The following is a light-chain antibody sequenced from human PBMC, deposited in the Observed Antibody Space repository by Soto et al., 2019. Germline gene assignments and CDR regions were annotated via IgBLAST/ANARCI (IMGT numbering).Light chain of an antibody. Sequence: SPGTLSLSPGEKATLSCRASQSVGDTFLSWYQQKPGLAPRLLIYGVSNRATGIPDRFSGSGSGTDFILTISRLEPEDFALYYCGQFVSSPPRTFGQGTKVDIK. CDR1: QSVGDTF. J-gene: IGKJ1*01. CDR2: GVS. V-gene: IGKV3-20*01. CDR3: GQFVSSPPRT.